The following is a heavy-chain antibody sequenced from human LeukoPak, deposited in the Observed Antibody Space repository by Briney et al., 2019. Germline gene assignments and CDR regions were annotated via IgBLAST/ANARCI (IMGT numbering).Heavy chain of an antibody. Sequence: GGSLRLSCAASGFTFSRYAMTWVRQAPGKGLEWVSGISASGGSTYHADSVKGQFTISRDNSKNTLYLQMNSLRAEDTAVYYCARSIAAAGYTVNWGQGTLVTVSS. CDR2: ISASGGST. CDR1: GFTFSRYA. V-gene: IGHV3-23*01. CDR3: ARSIAAAGYTVN. J-gene: IGHJ4*02. D-gene: IGHD6-13*01.